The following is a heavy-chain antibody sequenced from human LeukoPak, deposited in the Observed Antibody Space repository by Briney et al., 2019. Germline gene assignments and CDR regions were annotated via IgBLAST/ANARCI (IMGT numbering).Heavy chain of an antibody. CDR3: ARVYYDFWSGSTQGAFDI. CDR1: GGSISSGGYY. Sequence: SETLSLTCTVSGGSISSGGYYWSWIRQPPGKGLEWIGYIYYSGSTNYNPSLKSRVTISVDTSKNQFSLKLSSVTAADTAVYYCARVYYDFWSGSTQGAFDIWGQGTMVTVSS. CDR2: IYYSGST. J-gene: IGHJ3*02. D-gene: IGHD3-3*01. V-gene: IGHV4-61*08.